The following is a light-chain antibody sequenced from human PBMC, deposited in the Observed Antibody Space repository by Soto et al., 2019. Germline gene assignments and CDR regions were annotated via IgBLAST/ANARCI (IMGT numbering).Light chain of an antibody. CDR3: QQYNDRPPSN. CDR2: GSF. J-gene: IGKJ5*01. V-gene: IGKV3-15*01. Sequence: EIVMTQSPVTLSASPGESATLSCRASQSVDNNVAWYQQKPRHAPRLLIVGSFARATGIPARFSGSGSGSEFTLTISGLQSEDFAIYDCQQYNDRPPSNVGQGTRLESK. CDR1: QSVDNN.